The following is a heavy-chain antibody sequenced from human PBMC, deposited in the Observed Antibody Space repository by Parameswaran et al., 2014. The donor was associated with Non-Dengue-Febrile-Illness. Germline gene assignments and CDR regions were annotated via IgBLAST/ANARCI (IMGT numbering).Heavy chain of an antibody. D-gene: IGHD2-2*01. J-gene: IGHJ3*02. V-gene: IGHV3-23*01. Sequence: VRQAPGKGLEWVSGVTGSGGNTYYADSVRGRFTISRDNSKNTLFLQMSSLRADDTAVYYCAKGIDQLLWGSYAYDIWGQGTMVTVSS. CDR3: AKGIDQLLWGSYAYDI. CDR2: VTGSGGNT.